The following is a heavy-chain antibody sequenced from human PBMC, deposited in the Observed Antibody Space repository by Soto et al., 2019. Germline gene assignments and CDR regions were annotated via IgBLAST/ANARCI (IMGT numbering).Heavy chain of an antibody. V-gene: IGHV3-7*01. CDR2: INHEGSEA. CDR1: GFTFSDYW. J-gene: IGHJ6*02. Sequence: EVQLVESGGGLVQPGGSLRLSCVVSGFTFSDYWMSWVRQAPGKGLEWVANINHEGSEAYYVDSVKGRFTISRDNTKKSLYLQLNRLRTEDTAVYYCARAPGTTHIYYNYNLMDVWGQGATVTVSS. D-gene: IGHD1-1*01. CDR3: ARAPGTTHIYYNYNLMDV.